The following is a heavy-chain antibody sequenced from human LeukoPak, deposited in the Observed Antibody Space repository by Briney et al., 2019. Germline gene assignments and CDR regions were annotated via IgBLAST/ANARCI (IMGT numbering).Heavy chain of an antibody. Sequence: GASVKVSCKASGYTFTSYAMHWVRQAPGQRLEWMGWINAGNGNTKYSQKFQGRVTITRDTSASTAYMELSNLRSEDTAVYYCARERRMVATRGFDPWGQGTLVTVSS. V-gene: IGHV1-3*01. CDR1: GYTFTSYA. CDR3: ARERRMVATRGFDP. D-gene: IGHD5-12*01. J-gene: IGHJ5*02. CDR2: INAGNGNT.